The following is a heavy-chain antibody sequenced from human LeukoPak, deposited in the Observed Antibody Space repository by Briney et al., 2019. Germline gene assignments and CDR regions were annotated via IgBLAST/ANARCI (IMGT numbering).Heavy chain of an antibody. J-gene: IGHJ4*02. CDR1: GFTFSSYA. CDR2: ISSSSSYI. CDR3: ARDQERWLQLYDY. Sequence: GGSLRLSCAASGFTFSSYAMSWVRQAPGKGLEWVSSISSSSSYIYYADSVKGRFTISRDNAKNSLYLQMNSLRAEDTAVYYCARDQERWLQLYDYWGQGTLVTVSA. V-gene: IGHV3-21*01. D-gene: IGHD5-24*01.